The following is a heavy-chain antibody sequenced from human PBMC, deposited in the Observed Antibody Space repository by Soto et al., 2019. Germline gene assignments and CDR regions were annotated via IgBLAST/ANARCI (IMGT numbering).Heavy chain of an antibody. J-gene: IGHJ6*02. CDR2: TYPGDSET. V-gene: IGHV5-51*03. D-gene: IGHD2-2*03. Sequence: GESLKSSCKGSGYSFSNYWIGWVRQMPGKGLEWIGITYPGDSETRYSPSFQGQIAVSADRSINTAYLQWNSLKASDTAMYYCARGGYCSSSTSCSDYYYYGMDVWGQGTTVTVSS. CDR1: GYSFSNYW. CDR3: ARGGYCSSSTSCSDYYYYGMDV.